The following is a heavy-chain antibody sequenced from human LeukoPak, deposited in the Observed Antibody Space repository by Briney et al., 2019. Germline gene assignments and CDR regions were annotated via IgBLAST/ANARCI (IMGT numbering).Heavy chain of an antibody. CDR2: IYYSGST. V-gene: IGHV4-59*01. Sequence: PSGTLSLTCTVSGGSISSDYWTWIRQSPGKGLEWIGYIYYSGSTNYNPSLKSRVTISVDTSKNQFSLKLTSVTAADTAVYYCARAGNWNDLDYWGQGTLVTVSS. J-gene: IGHJ4*02. CDR3: ARAGNWNDLDY. D-gene: IGHD1-1*01. CDR1: GGSISSDY.